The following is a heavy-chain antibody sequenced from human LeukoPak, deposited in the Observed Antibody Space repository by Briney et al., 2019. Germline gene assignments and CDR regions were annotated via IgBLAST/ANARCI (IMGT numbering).Heavy chain of an antibody. Sequence: PGGSLRLSCAASGFTFSSHAMHWVRQAPGKGLEWVAVISYDGRNKDYADSVKGRFTISRDNSKNALYLQMNSLRAEDAAAFYCARSAGDPHAFDVWGQGTMVTVSS. CDR2: ISYDGRNK. V-gene: IGHV3-30*04. J-gene: IGHJ3*01. D-gene: IGHD4-17*01. CDR1: GFTFSSHA. CDR3: ARSAGDPHAFDV.